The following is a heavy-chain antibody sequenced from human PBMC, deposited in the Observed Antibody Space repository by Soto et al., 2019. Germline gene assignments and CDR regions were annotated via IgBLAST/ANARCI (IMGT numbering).Heavy chain of an antibody. D-gene: IGHD2-2*02. Sequence: ASVKVSCKVSGYTLTELSMHWVRQAPGKGREWMGGFDPEDGETIYAQKFQGRVTMTEDTSTDTAYMELSSLRSEDTAVYYCATLGVVVPAAISYYFEYWGQGTLVIVSS. CDR1: GYTLTELS. J-gene: IGHJ4*02. CDR2: FDPEDGET. CDR3: ATLGVVVPAAISYYFEY. V-gene: IGHV1-24*01.